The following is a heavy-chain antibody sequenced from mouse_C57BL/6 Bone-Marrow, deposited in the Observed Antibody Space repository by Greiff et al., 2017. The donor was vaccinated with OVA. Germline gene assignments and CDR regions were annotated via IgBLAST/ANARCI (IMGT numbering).Heavy chain of an antibody. CDR3: TGRKGGFAY. J-gene: IGHJ3*01. V-gene: IGHV6-3*01. CDR1: GFTFSNYW. Sequence: EVKLVESGGGLVQPGGSMKLSCVASGFTFSNYWMNWVRQSPEKGLEWVAQIRLKSDNYATHYAESVKGRFTISRDDSKSRVYLQMNNLRAEDTGIYYCTGRKGGFAYWGQGTLVTVSA. CDR2: IRLKSDNYAT.